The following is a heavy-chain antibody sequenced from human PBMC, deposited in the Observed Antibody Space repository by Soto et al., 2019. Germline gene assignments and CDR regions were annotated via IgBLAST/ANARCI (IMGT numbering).Heavy chain of an antibody. CDR2: INAGNGNT. D-gene: IGHD3-9*01. J-gene: IGHJ4*02. CDR3: ARVFGTYYDILTGLWGGHFDY. Sequence: ASVKVSCKASGYTFTSYAMHWVRQAPGQRLEWMGWINAGNGNTKYSQKFQGRVTITRDTSASTVYIELISLRSEDTAVFYCARVFGTYYDILTGLWGGHFDYWGQGTQVTVSS. V-gene: IGHV1-3*01. CDR1: GYTFTSYA.